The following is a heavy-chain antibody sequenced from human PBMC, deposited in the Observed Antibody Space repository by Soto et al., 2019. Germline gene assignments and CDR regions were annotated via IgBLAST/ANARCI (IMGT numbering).Heavy chain of an antibody. V-gene: IGHV4-30-4*01. CDR2: IYYSGST. Sequence: SETLSLTCTVSGGSISSGDYYWSWIRQPPGKGMEWIGYIYYSGSTYYNPSLKSRVTISVDTSKNQFSLKLSSVTAADTAVYYCARDGDYYDSSGYYWRYFDYWGQGTLVTVSS. J-gene: IGHJ4*02. D-gene: IGHD3-22*01. CDR3: ARDGDYYDSSGYYWRYFDY. CDR1: GGSISSGDYY.